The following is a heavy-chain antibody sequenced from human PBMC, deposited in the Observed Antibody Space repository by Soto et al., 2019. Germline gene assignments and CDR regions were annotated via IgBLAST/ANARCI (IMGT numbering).Heavy chain of an antibody. Sequence: PGGSLRLSCAASGFTFSSYAMSWVRQAPGKGLEWVSAISGSGGSTYYADSVKGRFTISRDNSKNTLYLQMNSLRAEDTAVYYCAKGTSGYCSGGSCYSGYFDYWGQGTMVSVYS. D-gene: IGHD2-15*01. CDR2: ISGSGGST. V-gene: IGHV3-23*01. CDR1: GFTFSSYA. J-gene: IGHJ4*02. CDR3: AKGTSGYCSGGSCYSGYFDY.